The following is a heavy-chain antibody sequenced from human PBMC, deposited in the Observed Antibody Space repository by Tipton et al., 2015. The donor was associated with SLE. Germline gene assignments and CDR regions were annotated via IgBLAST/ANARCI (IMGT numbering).Heavy chain of an antibody. CDR3: AKEEDDLGLNGFDI. V-gene: IGHV4-59*11. J-gene: IGHJ3*02. CDR2: IYYSGST. CDR1: GGSISSHY. D-gene: IGHD3-16*01. Sequence: LRLSCTVSGGSISSHYWSWIRQPPGKGLEWIGYIYYSGSTNYNPSLKSRVTISVDTSKNQFSLKLSSVTAADTAVYYCAKEEDDLGLNGFDIWGQGTMVTVSS.